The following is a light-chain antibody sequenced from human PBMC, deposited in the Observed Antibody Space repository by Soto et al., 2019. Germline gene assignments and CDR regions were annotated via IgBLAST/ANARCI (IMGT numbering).Light chain of an antibody. CDR2: DAS. J-gene: IGKJ1*01. Sequence: EIVLTQSPGTLSLSPGERATLSCRASLSVTSNFIAWYQQKPGQAPRLLLYDASNRATGIPDRFSGSGSGTDFSLTISRLEPEDFAVYYCQQYGSLVWTFGQGTKVEIK. V-gene: IGKV3-20*01. CDR1: LSVTSNF. CDR3: QQYGSLVWT.